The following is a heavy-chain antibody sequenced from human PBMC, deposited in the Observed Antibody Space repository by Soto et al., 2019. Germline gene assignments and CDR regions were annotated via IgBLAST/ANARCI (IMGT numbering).Heavy chain of an antibody. CDR1: GFSVSSNY. D-gene: IGHD1-26*01. J-gene: IGHJ5*02. CDR3: ARHRHPRVTVGATSPLDP. V-gene: IGHV3-53*01. CDR2: HYSGGST. Sequence: PGGSLRLSCAISGFSVSSNYLSWVRQAPGKGLEWVSVHYSGGSTYYADSVQGRFTISRDKSNNTLYLQMRRVRAEDTAVYFCARHRHPRVTVGATSPLDPWGQGTQVTV.